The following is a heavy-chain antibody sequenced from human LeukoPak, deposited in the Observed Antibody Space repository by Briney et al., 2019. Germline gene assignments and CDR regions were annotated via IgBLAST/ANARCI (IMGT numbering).Heavy chain of an antibody. CDR1: GFTFSSYG. D-gene: IGHD2-21*01. J-gene: IGHJ4*02. CDR2: ISYDGSNK. V-gene: IGHV3-30*18. Sequence: PGRSLRLSCAASGFTFSSYGMHWVRQAPGKGLEWVAVISYDGSNKYYADSVKGRFTISRDNSKNTLYPQMNSLRAEDTAVYYCAKALGGDDIFDYWGQGTLVTVSS. CDR3: AKALGGDDIFDY.